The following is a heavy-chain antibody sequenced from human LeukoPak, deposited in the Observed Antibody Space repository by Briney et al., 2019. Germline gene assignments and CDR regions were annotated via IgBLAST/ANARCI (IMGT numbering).Heavy chain of an antibody. CDR2: MNLNSGNT. J-gene: IGHJ4*02. CDR3: AKAVVVRGYFDY. CDR1: GYTFTSYD. V-gene: IGHV1-8*03. Sequence: GASVKVSCKASGYTFTSYDINWVRQATGQGLEWMGWMNLNSGNTGYAQKFQGRVTITRNTSISTAYMELSSLRSEDTAVYYCAKAVVVRGYFDYWGQGTLVTVSS. D-gene: IGHD3-10*01.